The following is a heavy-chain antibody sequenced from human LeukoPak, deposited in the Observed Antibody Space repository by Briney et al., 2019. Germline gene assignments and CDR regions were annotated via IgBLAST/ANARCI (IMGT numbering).Heavy chain of an antibody. J-gene: IGHJ6*02. CDR1: GYSFTSYW. V-gene: IGHV5-51*01. CDR3: ARSYYYDSSGYYYYGMDV. Sequence: GESLKISCKGSGYSFTSYWIGRVRQMPGKGLEWMGIIYPGDSDTRYSPSFQGQVTISADKSISTAYLQWSSLKASDTAMYYCARSYYYDSSGYYYYGMDVWGQGTTVTVSS. D-gene: IGHD3-22*01. CDR2: IYPGDSDT.